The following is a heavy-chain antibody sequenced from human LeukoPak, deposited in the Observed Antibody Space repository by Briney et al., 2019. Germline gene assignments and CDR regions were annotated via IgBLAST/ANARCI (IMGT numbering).Heavy chain of an antibody. J-gene: IGHJ6*02. CDR3: ARDGYCSSTSCFYYYYYYGMDV. CDR2: IKQDGSEK. CDR1: GGSISSGGYY. Sequence: PSETLSLTCTVSGGSISSGGYYWSWVRQAPGKGLEWVANIKQDGSEKYYVDSVKGRFTISRDNAKNSLYLQMNSLRAEDTAVYYCARDGYCSSTSCFYYYYYYGMDVWGQGTTVTVSS. D-gene: IGHD2-2*03. V-gene: IGHV3-7*01.